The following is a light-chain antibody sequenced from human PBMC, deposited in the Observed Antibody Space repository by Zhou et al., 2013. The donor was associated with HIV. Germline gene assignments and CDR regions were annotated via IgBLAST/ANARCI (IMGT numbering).Light chain of an antibody. CDR1: QGISIY. Sequence: DVQLTQSPSFLSASVGDRVTITCRASQGISIYLAWYQQKQGTVPKLLIHGASILQDGVPSRFSGSGSGTHFTLTISSLQPEDFGTYYCHQLDSYPTFGGGTKVEIK. CDR2: GAS. V-gene: IGKV1-9*01. J-gene: IGKJ4*01. CDR3: HQLDSYPT.